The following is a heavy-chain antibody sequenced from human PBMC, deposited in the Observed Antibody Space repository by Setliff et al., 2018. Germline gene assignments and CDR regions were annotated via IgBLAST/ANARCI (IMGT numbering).Heavy chain of an antibody. CDR3: AKGGDWDDQHNAFDI. J-gene: IGHJ3*02. D-gene: IGHD1-1*01. Sequence: GESLKISCEGSGFIFSNYFMSWFRQAPGKGLEWLSYVTTTGGFTKEADSVRGRFSVSRDNSKKSVYLQINDLRAEDTALYFCAKGGDWDDQHNAFDIWGQGTMVTVSS. V-gene: IGHV3-11*03. CDR1: GFIFSNYF. CDR2: VTTTGGFT.